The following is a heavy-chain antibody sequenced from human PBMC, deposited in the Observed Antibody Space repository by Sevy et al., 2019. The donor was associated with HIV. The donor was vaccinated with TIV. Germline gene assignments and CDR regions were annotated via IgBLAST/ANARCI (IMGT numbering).Heavy chain of an antibody. CDR2: ISYDGSNK. V-gene: IGHV3-30*04. Sequence: GGSLRLSCAASGFTFSSYAMHWVRQAPGKGLEWVAVISYDGSNKYYADSVKGRFTISRDNSKNTLYLQMNSLRAEDTAVYYCARDRDAFDIWGQGTMVTVSS. J-gene: IGHJ3*02. CDR3: ARDRDAFDI. CDR1: GFTFSSYA.